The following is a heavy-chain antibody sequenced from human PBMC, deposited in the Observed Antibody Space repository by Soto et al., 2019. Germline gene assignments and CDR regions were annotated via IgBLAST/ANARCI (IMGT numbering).Heavy chain of an antibody. D-gene: IGHD2-2*01. CDR1: GGSFNSGVYS. Sequence: LSLTCTVSGGSFNSGVYSWNWIRQPPGEGLEWIGYIYQSGTTYYNPSLGGRVTISLDGSRNQVSLNLRSVTAADTAVYYCVRGGVPVAIGGFDLWGKGTLVTVSS. CDR3: VRGGVPVAIGGFDL. CDR2: IYQSGTT. J-gene: IGHJ5*02. V-gene: IGHV4-30-2*01.